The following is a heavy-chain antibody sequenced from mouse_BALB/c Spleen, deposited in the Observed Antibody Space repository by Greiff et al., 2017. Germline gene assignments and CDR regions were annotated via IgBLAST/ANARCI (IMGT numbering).Heavy chain of an antibody. D-gene: IGHD1-2*01. CDR2: IYPGNSDT. J-gene: IGHJ2*01. CDR1: GYSFTSYW. V-gene: IGHV1-5*01. CDR3: TRSPSYYGPYYFDY. Sequence: VQLKQSGTVLARPGASVKMSCKASGYSFTSYWMHWVKQRPGQGLEWIGAIYPGNSDTSYNQKFKGKAKLTAVTSASTAYMELSSLTNEDSAVYYCTRSPSYYGPYYFDYWGQGTTLTVSS.